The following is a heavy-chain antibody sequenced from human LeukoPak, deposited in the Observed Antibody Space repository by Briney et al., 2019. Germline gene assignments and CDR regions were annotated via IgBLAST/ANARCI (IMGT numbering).Heavy chain of an antibody. V-gene: IGHV4-4*07. CDR1: GGSISTYY. CDR2: IYTSGST. J-gene: IGHJ5*02. Sequence: SETLSLTCTVSGGSISTYYWSWIRQPAGKGLEWIGRIYTSGSTNYNPSLKSRVTMSVDTSKNQFSLKLSSVTAADTAVYYCARDRYCSGVSCYPDNSNRFDPWGQGTLVTVSS. D-gene: IGHD2-15*01. CDR3: ARDRYCSGVSCYPDNSNRFDP.